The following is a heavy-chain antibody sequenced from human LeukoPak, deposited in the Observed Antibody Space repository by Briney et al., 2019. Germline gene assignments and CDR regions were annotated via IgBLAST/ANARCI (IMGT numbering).Heavy chain of an antibody. CDR1: GGSISNKY. Sequence: SETLCLTCSLSGGSISNKYWSWIRQAPGKGLEWIGYVYYTGSTSYNPSLKSRVTISLDTSKKQFFLTLTSVTAADTAVYYCARHLLGYIDGPAPYYMDSWGQGILVAVSS. D-gene: IGHD5-18*01. V-gene: IGHV4-59*08. CDR3: ARHLLGYIDGPAPYYMDS. CDR2: VYYTGST. J-gene: IGHJ4*02.